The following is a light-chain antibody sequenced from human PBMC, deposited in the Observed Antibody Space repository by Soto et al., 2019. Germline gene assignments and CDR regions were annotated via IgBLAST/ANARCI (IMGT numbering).Light chain of an antibody. CDR3: AAWDDILNGYV. Sequence: QSLLTHPPSASGTPGQRVTISCSGSSSNIESNTVTWYQQLPGTAPKLVIYSNYDRPSGVPDRFSGSTSGTSASLVIRGLQSEDEADYYCAAWDDILNGYVLGGGTKVTVL. CDR2: SNY. CDR1: SSNIESNT. J-gene: IGLJ1*01. V-gene: IGLV1-44*01.